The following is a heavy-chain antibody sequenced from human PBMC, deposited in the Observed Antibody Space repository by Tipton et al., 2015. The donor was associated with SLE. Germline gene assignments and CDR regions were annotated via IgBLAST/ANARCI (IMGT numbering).Heavy chain of an antibody. CDR1: GGSISSYY. J-gene: IGHJ4*02. D-gene: IGHD2-21*01. CDR2: IYTSGSP. Sequence: LRLSCIVSGGSISSYYWSWIRQPPGKGLEWIGYIYTSGSPYYNPSLKSRVSISVDTSKNQFSLNLNSVTAADTAVYYCARLGVGCANCWYYFDLWGQGALVTVSS. CDR3: ARLGVGCANCWYYFDL. V-gene: IGHV4-4*08.